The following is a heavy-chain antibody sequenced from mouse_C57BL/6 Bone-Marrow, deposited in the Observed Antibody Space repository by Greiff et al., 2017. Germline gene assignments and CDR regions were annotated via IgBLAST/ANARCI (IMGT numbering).Heavy chain of an antibody. CDR1: GYTFTSYG. CDR3: ARNYYGSSSPRYFDV. J-gene: IGHJ1*03. CDR2: IYPRSGNT. V-gene: IGHV1-81*01. Sequence: VQLVESGAELARPGASVKLSCKASGYTFTSYGISWVKQRTGQGLEWIGEIYPRSGNTYYNEKFKGKATLTADKSSSTAYMELRSLTSEDSAVYFCARNYYGSSSPRYFDVWGTGTTVTVSS. D-gene: IGHD1-1*01.